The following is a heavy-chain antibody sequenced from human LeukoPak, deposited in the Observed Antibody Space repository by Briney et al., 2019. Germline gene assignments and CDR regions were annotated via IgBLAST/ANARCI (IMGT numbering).Heavy chain of an antibody. D-gene: IGHD3-9*01. CDR3: ASSIVYDILTGYQEDY. V-gene: IGHV3-48*04. J-gene: IGHJ4*02. CDR2: ISSSSSTI. CDR1: GFTFSSYS. Sequence: GGSLRLSCAASGFTFSSYSMLWVRQAPGKGLEWVSYISSSSSTIYYADSLKGRFTISRDNAKNSLYLQMNSLRAEDTAVYYCASSIVYDILTGYQEDYWGQGTLVTVSS.